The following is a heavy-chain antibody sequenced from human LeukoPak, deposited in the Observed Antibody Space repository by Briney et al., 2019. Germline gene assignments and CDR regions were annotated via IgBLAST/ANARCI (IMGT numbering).Heavy chain of an antibody. CDR1: GFTFSSYS. CDR2: IRYDGSNK. Sequence: GGSLRLSCAASGFTFSSYSMHWVRQAPGKGLEWVAFIRYDGSNKYYADSVKGRFTISRDNSKNTLYLQMNSLRAEDTAVYYCAKDPEGYSSTSCYLGYWGQGTLVTVSS. J-gene: IGHJ4*02. CDR3: AKDPEGYSSTSCYLGY. V-gene: IGHV3-30*02. D-gene: IGHD2-2*01.